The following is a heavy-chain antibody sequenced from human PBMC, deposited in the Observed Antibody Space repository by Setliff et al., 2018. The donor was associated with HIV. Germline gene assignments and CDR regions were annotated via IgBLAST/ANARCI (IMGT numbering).Heavy chain of an antibody. J-gene: IGHJ3*02. CDR2: ISHAGTT. Sequence: SETLSLTCAVYGGSFNDHYWTWVRQPPGKGLEWIGEISHAGTTHYNPSLNSRVTISVDTSKKQFSLKLNSVAAADTAIYYCARILLDYYGSGSYRAFDIWGQGTMVTVSS. CDR3: ARILLDYYGSGSYRAFDI. D-gene: IGHD3-10*01. CDR1: GGSFNDHY. V-gene: IGHV4-34*01.